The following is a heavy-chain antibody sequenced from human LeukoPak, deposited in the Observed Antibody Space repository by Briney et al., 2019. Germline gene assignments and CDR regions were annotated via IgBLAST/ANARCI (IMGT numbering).Heavy chain of an antibody. CDR3: AKDDSSGYYSFYYYFDY. V-gene: IGHV3-30*18. Sequence: AGGSLRLSCAASGFTFSSYGMHWVRQAPGKGLEWVAVISYDGSNKYYADSVKGRFTISRDNSKNTLYLQMNSLRAEDTAVYYCAKDDSSGYYSFYYYFDYWGQGTLVTVSS. CDR1: GFTFSSYG. CDR2: ISYDGSNK. D-gene: IGHD3-22*01. J-gene: IGHJ4*02.